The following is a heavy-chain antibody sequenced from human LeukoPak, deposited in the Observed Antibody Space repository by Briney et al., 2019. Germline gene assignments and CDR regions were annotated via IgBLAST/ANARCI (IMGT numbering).Heavy chain of an antibody. V-gene: IGHV4-59*01. CDR1: GDSISSYY. D-gene: IGHD2-2*02. CDR3: ARVGYCSSTSCYTGYYYMDV. Sequence: PSETLSLTCTVSGDSISSYYWSWIRQPPGKGLEWIGYIYCSGSTNYNPSLKSRVTISVDTSKNQSSLKLSSVTAADTAVYYCARVGYCSSTSCYTGYYYMDVWGKGTTVTVSS. CDR2: IYCSGST. J-gene: IGHJ6*03.